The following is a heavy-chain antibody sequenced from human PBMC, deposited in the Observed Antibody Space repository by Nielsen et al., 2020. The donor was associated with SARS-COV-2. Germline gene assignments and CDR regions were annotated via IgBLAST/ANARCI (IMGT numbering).Heavy chain of an antibody. CDR2: ISSSSSYT. CDR1: GFTFSDYY. V-gene: IGHV3-11*06. J-gene: IGHJ6*02. CDR3: ARDKFGIYYGMDV. Sequence: GESLKISCAASGFTFSDYYMSWIRQAPGKGLEWVSYISSSSSYTNYADSVKGRFTISRDNSKNTLYLQMNSLRAEDTAVYYCARDKFGIYYGMDVWGQGTTVTVSS. D-gene: IGHD3-10*01.